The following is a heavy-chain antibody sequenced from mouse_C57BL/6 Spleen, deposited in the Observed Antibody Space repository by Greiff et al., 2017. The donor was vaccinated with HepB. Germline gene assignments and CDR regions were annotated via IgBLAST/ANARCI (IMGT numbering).Heavy chain of an antibody. CDR3: ARTGYYGSIWYFDV. CDR1: GYTFTDYE. D-gene: IGHD1-1*01. CDR2: IDPETGGT. J-gene: IGHJ1*03. Sequence: VQLQQSGAELVRPGASVTLSCKASGYTFTDYEMHWVKQTPVHGLEWIGAIDPETGGTAYNQKFKGKATLTADKSSSTAYMQLNSLTSEDSAVYFCARTGYYGSIWYFDVWGTRTTVTVSS. V-gene: IGHV1-15*01.